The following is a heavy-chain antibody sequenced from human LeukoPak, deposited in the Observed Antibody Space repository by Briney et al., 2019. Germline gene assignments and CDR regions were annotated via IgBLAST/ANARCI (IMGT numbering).Heavy chain of an antibody. D-gene: IGHD2-2*01. J-gene: IGHJ5*02. CDR3: ARGSMACSSTSCYYGGHWFDP. V-gene: IGHV1-2*02. CDR1: GYTFTGYY. Sequence: ASVKVSCKASGYTFTGYYMHWVRQAPGQGLEWMGWINPNSGGTNYAQKLQGRVTMTRDTSISTAYMELSRLRSDDTAVYYCARGSMACSSTSCYYGGHWFDPWGQGTLVTVSS. CDR2: INPNSGGT.